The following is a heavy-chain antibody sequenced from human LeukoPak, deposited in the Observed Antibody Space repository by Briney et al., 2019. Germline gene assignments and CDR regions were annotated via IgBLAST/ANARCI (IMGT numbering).Heavy chain of an antibody. V-gene: IGHV1-46*01. J-gene: IGHJ4*02. CDR3: ARELHYDSSGYYFDY. D-gene: IGHD3-22*01. Sequence: ASVKVSCKAPGYTFTRYYMHWVRQAPGQGLEWMGIINPSGGSTSYAQKFQGRVTMTRDTSISTAYMELSRLRSDDTAVNYCARELHYDSSGYYFDYWGQGTLVTVSS. CDR2: INPSGGST. CDR1: GYTFTRYY.